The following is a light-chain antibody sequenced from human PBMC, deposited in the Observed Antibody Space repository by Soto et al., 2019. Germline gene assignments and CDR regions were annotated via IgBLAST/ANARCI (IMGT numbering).Light chain of an antibody. V-gene: IGLV2-14*01. CDR3: SSYTFSSTHV. CDR2: EVS. Sequence: QSVLTQPASVSGSPGQSITISCTGTSSDVGGYNYVSWYQHHPGKAPKLMIYEVSNRPSGVSNRFSGSKSANTASLTISGLQAEDEAEYYYSSYTFSSTHVFGTGTKLTVL. CDR1: SSDVGGYNY. J-gene: IGLJ1*01.